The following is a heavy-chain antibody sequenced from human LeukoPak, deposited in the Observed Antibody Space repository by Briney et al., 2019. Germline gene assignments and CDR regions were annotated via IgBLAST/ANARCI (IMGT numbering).Heavy chain of an antibody. CDR1: GXSISSSSYY. Sequence: SETLSLTCTVSGXSISSSSYYWGWIRQPPGKELEWIGSIYYSGSTYYNPSLKSRVTISVDTSKNQFSLKLSSVTAADTAVYYCARRPGWYFDLWGRGTLVTVSS. CDR2: IYYSGST. J-gene: IGHJ2*01. V-gene: IGHV4-39*01. CDR3: ARRPGWYFDL.